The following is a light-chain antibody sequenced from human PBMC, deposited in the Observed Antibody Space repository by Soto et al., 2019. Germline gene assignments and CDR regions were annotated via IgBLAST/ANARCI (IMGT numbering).Light chain of an antibody. Sequence: EIVMTQSPATLSVSPGERASLSCRASQSVSSNLAWYQQKPGQTPRLLMYGASTRATGIPARFSGSGSGTDFPLTISSLQSEDFAVYYCQQCSNWPPITFGQGTRLEI. CDR2: GAS. V-gene: IGKV3-15*01. CDR3: QQCSNWPPIT. J-gene: IGKJ5*01. CDR1: QSVSSN.